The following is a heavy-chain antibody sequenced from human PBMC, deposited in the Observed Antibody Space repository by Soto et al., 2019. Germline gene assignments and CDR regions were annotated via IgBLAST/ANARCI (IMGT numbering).Heavy chain of an antibody. Sequence: EVQLVESGGGLVQPGGSLRLSCAASGFTFSSYEMNWVRQAPGKGLEWVSYISSSGSTIYYADSVKGRFTISRDNAKNSLYLQMNSLRAEDTAVYYCARVMSDYREVGAFDIWGQGTMVTVSS. CDR3: ARVMSDYREVGAFDI. D-gene: IGHD4-4*01. J-gene: IGHJ3*02. CDR2: ISSSGSTI. CDR1: GFTFSSYE. V-gene: IGHV3-48*03.